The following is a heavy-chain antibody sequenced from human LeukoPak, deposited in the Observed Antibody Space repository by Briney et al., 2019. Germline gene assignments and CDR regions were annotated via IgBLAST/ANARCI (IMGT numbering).Heavy chain of an antibody. CDR1: GGSISSYY. J-gene: IGHJ6*03. CDR3: ARDDYGDYGYYYYMDV. CDR2: IYTSGST. V-gene: IGHV4-4*07. Sequence: SETLSLTCTVPGGSISSYYWSWIRQPAGKGLEWIGRIYTSGSTNYNPPLKSRVTISVDTSKNQFSLKLSSVTAADTAVYYCARDDYGDYGYYYYMDVWGKGTTVTISS. D-gene: IGHD4-17*01.